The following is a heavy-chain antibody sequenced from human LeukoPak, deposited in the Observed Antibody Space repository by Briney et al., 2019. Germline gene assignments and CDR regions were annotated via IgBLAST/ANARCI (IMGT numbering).Heavy chain of an antibody. J-gene: IGHJ4*02. Sequence: SETLSLTCSVSGGSISSDYWSWIRQPPGKGLEWIGSIYYSGSTYYNSSPKSRVTISVDTSKNQFSLKLSSLTAADTAVYYCARAAFCGGDCYLFDYWGQGTLVTVCS. D-gene: IGHD2-21*02. CDR2: IYYSGST. CDR3: ARAAFCGGDCYLFDY. V-gene: IGHV4-59*05. CDR1: GGSISSDY.